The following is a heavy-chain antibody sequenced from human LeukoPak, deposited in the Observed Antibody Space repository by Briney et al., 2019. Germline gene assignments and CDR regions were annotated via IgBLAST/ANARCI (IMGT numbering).Heavy chain of an antibody. V-gene: IGHV3-23*01. CDR3: AKEGRCSSVYSDYMDV. Sequence: GGSLRLSCAASGFTFSNYAMSWVRQAPGKGLEWVSVMSGRGGSTYYSDSVKGRFTISRDNSKSTLYLQWNSLRAEDTAVYYCAKEGRCSSVYSDYMDVWAKGTTVTVSS. CDR2: MSGRGGST. D-gene: IGHD2-21*01. CDR1: GFTFSNYA. J-gene: IGHJ6*03.